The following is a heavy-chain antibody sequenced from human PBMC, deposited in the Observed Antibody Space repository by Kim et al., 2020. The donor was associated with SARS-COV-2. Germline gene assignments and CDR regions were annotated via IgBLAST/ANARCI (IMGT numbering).Heavy chain of an antibody. D-gene: IGHD3-3*01. V-gene: IGHV3-30-3*01. Sequence: GGSLRLSCAASGFTFSSYAMHWVRQAPGKGLEWVAVISYDGSNKYYADSVKGRFTISRDNSKNTLYLQMNSLRAEDTAVYYCARDFSSVDYDSPWGQGTLVTVSS. CDR3: ARDFSSVDYDSP. CDR1: GFTFSSYA. CDR2: ISYDGSNK. J-gene: IGHJ5*02.